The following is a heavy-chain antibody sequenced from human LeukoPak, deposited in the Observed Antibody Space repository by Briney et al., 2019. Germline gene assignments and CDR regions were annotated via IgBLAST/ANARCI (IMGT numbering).Heavy chain of an antibody. V-gene: IGHV4-61*02. CDR3: ARDADIVVVPAATPYIWFDP. CDR1: GGSISSGSYY. Sequence: KTSETLSLTCTVSGGSISSGSYYWSWIRQPAGKGLEWIGRIYTSGSTNYNPSLKSRVTISVDTSKNQFSLKLSSVTAADTAVYYCARDADIVVVPAATPYIWFDPWGQGTLVTVSS. J-gene: IGHJ5*02. D-gene: IGHD2-2*01. CDR2: IYTSGST.